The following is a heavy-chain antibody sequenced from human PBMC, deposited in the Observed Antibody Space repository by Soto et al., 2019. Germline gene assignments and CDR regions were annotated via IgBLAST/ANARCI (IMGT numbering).Heavy chain of an antibody. CDR2: INWKSDI. Sequence: GGSLRLSCAVSGFTFDDNAMHWVRQAPEKGLEWVSGINWKSDIGYVDSVKGRFTISRDNAKDSVYMQMNNLRAEDTAVYYCARRSAASARGGSFDYWGRGTLVTVSS. CDR1: GFTFDDNA. J-gene: IGHJ4*02. V-gene: IGHV3-9*01. D-gene: IGHD2-15*01. CDR3: ARRSAASARGGSFDY.